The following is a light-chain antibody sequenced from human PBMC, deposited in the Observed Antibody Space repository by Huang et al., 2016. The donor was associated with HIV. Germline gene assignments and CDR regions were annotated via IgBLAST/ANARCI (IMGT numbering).Light chain of an antibody. J-gene: IGKJ1*01. Sequence: DIQMTQSPSSLSASVGDRVTITCRASQGISNSLAWYQQKPGKAPKLLLYAASRLESGVPSRFRGSGSGTDYTLTISSLQPEDFATYYCQQYYSTPTWTFGQGTKVEIK. V-gene: IGKV1-NL1*01. CDR1: QGISNS. CDR2: AAS. CDR3: QQYYSTPTWT.